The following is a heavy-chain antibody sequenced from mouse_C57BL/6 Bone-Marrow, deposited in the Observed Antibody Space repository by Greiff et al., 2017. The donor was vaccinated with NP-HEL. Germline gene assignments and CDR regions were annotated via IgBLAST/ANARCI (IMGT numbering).Heavy chain of an antibody. CDR3: TRLRDGYCSNYYWHFDV. D-gene: IGHD2-5*01. Sequence: QVQLQQSGAELVRPGASVTLSCKASGYTFTDYEMHWVKQTPVHGLEWIGAIDPATGGTAYNQKFKGKATLTADKSSSTAYMELRSLTSEDSAVFYCTRLRDGYCSNYYWHFDVGGTGTTVTVSA. J-gene: IGHJ1*03. CDR2: IDPATGGT. V-gene: IGHV1-15*01. CDR1: GYTFTDYE.